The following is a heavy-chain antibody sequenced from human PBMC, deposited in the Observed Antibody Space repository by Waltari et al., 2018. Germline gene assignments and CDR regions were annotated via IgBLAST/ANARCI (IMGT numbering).Heavy chain of an antibody. V-gene: IGHV3-23*01. Sequence: EVQLSESGGGLVQPGGSLSLSCATVGLTLSSYGLGWVRQAPGKGLEWVADIRDNGNTHYADSVKGRFTISRDISNSIVYLQMQSLRDEDTALYYCVGARDTPWGQGTLVTVSS. CDR2: IRDNGNT. D-gene: IGHD2-21*01. CDR1: GLTLSSYG. J-gene: IGHJ5*02. CDR3: VGARDTP.